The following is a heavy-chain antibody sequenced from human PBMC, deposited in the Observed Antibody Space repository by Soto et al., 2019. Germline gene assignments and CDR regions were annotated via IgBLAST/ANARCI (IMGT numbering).Heavy chain of an antibody. CDR3: ARGSMRSYYNVMALIDY. CDR1: GFTFSSYG. J-gene: IGHJ4*02. Sequence: PGGSLRLSCAASGFTFSSYGMHWVRQAPGKGLEWVAVIWYDGGNKYYADSVKGRFTISRDNSKNTLYLQMNSLRAEDTAVYYCARGSMRSYYNVMALIDYWGQGTLVTVSS. V-gene: IGHV3-33*01. CDR2: IWYDGGNK. D-gene: IGHD3-10*01.